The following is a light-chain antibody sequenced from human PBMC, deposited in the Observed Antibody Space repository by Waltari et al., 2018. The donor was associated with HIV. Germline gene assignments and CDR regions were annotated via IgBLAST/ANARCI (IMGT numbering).Light chain of an antibody. CDR2: DVS. V-gene: IGLV2-14*03. CDR3: SSYTSSSTVV. CDR1: SSVVGGYNY. J-gene: IGLJ2*01. Sequence: QSALTQPASVSGSPGPSITISCTGTSSVVGGYNYVSWYQQHPGKAPKLMIYDVSNRPSGVSNRFSGSKSGNTASLTISGLQAEDEADYYCSSYTSSSTVVFGGGTKLTVL.